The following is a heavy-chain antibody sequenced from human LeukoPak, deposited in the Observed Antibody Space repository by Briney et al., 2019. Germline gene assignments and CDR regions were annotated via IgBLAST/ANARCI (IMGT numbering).Heavy chain of an antibody. CDR2: IRYDGSNK. D-gene: IGHD5-18*01. Sequence: GGSLRLSCAASGFAFSSYGMHWVRQAPGKGLEWVAFIRYDGSNKYYADSVKGRFTISRDNSTNTLYLQMNSLRAEDTAVYYCAKEGEDTAMGDFDYWGQGTLVTVSS. CDR3: AKEGEDTAMGDFDY. CDR1: GFAFSSYG. V-gene: IGHV3-30*02. J-gene: IGHJ4*02.